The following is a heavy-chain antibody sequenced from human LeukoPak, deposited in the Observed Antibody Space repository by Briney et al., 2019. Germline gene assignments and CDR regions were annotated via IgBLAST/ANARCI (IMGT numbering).Heavy chain of an antibody. J-gene: IGHJ4*02. CDR2: ISGNGHTI. CDR1: GLTFSDYY. Sequence: GGSLRLSCAASGLTFSDYYMTWVRQAPGKGLEWLSYISGNGHTIYYAASVKGRFGISRDNAKKSVYLQMNSLRAEDTAVYYCARDLGYIDYWGQGTLVTVSS. CDR3: ARDLGYIDY. V-gene: IGHV3-11*01.